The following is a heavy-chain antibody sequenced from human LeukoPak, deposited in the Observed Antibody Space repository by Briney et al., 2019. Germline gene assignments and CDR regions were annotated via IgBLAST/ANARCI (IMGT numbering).Heavy chain of an antibody. CDR3: AREMSDYYDSSGYYYVRAFDI. CDR1: GGTFSSYA. J-gene: IGHJ3*02. D-gene: IGHD3-22*01. V-gene: IGHV1-69*06. Sequence: SVKVSCKASGGTFSSYAISWVRQAPGQGLEWMGGIIPIFGTANYAQKFQGRVTITADKSTSTAYMELSSLRSEDTAVYYCAREMSDYYDSSGYYYVRAFDIWGQGTMVTVSS. CDR2: IIPIFGTA.